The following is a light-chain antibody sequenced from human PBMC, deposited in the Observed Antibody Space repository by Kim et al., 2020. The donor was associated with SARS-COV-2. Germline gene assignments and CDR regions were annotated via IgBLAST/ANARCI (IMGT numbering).Light chain of an antibody. CDR2: YDS. CDR1: NIGSKS. V-gene: IGLV3-21*04. CDR3: QVWDSSSDRYV. Sequence: APGKTARITCWGNNIGSKSVHWYQQKPGQAPVLVIYYDSDRPSGIPERFSGSNSGNTATLTISRVEAGDEADYYCQVWDSSSDRYVFGTGTKVTVL. J-gene: IGLJ1*01.